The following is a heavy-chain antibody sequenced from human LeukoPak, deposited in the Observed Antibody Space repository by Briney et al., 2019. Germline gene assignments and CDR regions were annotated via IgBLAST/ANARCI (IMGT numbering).Heavy chain of an antibody. CDR2: ISSSSGTI. CDR3: ARDRLPEDREYNYYFYMDV. D-gene: IGHD1-14*01. V-gene: IGHV3-48*04. Sequence: GGSLRLSCAASGFTFRSFSMNWVRQAPGKGLEWVSYISSSSGTIYYADSVKGRFTISRDNAKNSLFLQMNSLRAEDTAVYYCARDRLPEDREYNYYFYMDVWGKGATVTVSS. J-gene: IGHJ6*03. CDR1: GFTFRSFS.